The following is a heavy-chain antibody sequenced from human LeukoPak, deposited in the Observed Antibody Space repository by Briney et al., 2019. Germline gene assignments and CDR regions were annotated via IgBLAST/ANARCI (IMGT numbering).Heavy chain of an antibody. Sequence: SGTLSLTCTVSGGSISSYYWSWIRQPPGKGLEWIGYIYYSGSTNYNPSLKSRVTISVDTSKNQFSLKLSSVTAADTAVYYCARLSGSSRGRFDYWGQGTLVTVSS. CDR3: ARLSGSSRGRFDY. D-gene: IGHD1-26*01. CDR1: GGSISSYY. CDR2: IYYSGST. J-gene: IGHJ4*02. V-gene: IGHV4-59*08.